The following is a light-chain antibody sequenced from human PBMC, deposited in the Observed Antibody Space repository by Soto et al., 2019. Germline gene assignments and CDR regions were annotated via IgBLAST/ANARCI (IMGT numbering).Light chain of an antibody. Sequence: DIQMTQSPSTLSASVGDRVTITCRASQSISSWLAWYQQKPGKAPKLLIYKASSLESGVPSRFSGSGSGTEFTLTISSLQPDDFETYYCQQYNSYSSTFGGGTKVEIK. CDR3: QQYNSYSST. CDR1: QSISSW. V-gene: IGKV1-5*03. J-gene: IGKJ4*01. CDR2: KAS.